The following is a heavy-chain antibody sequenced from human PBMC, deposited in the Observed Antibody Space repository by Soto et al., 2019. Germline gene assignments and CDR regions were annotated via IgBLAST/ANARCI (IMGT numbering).Heavy chain of an antibody. Sequence: PGGSLRLSCAASGFTFSSYAMHWVRQAPGKGLEWVAVISYDGSNKYYADSVKGRFIISRDNSKNTLYLQMNSLRAEDTAVYYCARDDYGGYYYYYYYGMDVWGQGTTVTVSS. CDR2: ISYDGSNK. CDR3: ARDDYGGYYYYYYYGMDV. D-gene: IGHD4-17*01. CDR1: GFTFSSYA. V-gene: IGHV3-30-3*01. J-gene: IGHJ6*02.